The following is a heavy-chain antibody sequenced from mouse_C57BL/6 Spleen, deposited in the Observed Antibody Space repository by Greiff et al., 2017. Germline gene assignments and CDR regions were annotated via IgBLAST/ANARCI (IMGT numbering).Heavy chain of an antibody. CDR2: IWSGGST. CDR1: GFSLTSYG. CDR3: ARNPYYYGSLDY. D-gene: IGHD1-1*01. V-gene: IGHV2-2*01. J-gene: IGHJ2*01. Sequence: VQLQQSGPGLVQPSQSLSITCTVSGFSLTSYGVHWVRQSPGKGLEWLGVIWSGGSTDYNAAFISRLSISKDNSKSQVFFKMNSLQADDTAIYYCARNPYYYGSLDYWGQGTTLTVSS.